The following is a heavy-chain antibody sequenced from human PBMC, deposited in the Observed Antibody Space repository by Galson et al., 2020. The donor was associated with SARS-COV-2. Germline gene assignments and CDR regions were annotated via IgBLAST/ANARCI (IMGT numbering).Heavy chain of an antibody. CDR1: GYPFTSYH. D-gene: IGHD2-21*02. CDR3: AREWGDISSSVFDY. V-gene: IGHV1-46*01. Sequence: ASVPFSCKPSGYPFTSYHLHWFRQAPGQGLEWVGIINPRDDITTYAQKFQGRVTVTRDTSTSTVYMALSSLRRADTAVYFCAREWGDISSSVFDYWGRGTLVTVSS. J-gene: IGHJ4*02. CDR2: INPRDDIT.